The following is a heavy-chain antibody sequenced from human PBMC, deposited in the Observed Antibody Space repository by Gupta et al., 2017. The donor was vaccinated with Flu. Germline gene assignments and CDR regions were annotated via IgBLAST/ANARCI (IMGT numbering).Heavy chain of an antibody. Sequence: QLQLQESGPGLVKPSETLSLTCTVSGGSISSSSYYWGWIRQPPGKGLEWIGSIYYSGSTYYNPSLKSRVTISVDTSKNQFSLKLSSVTAADTAVYYCAGLYSSSSPYYYGMDVWGQGTTVTGSS. J-gene: IGHJ6*02. D-gene: IGHD6-6*01. CDR3: AGLYSSSSPYYYGMDV. CDR2: IYYSGST. CDR1: GGSISSSSYY. V-gene: IGHV4-39*01.